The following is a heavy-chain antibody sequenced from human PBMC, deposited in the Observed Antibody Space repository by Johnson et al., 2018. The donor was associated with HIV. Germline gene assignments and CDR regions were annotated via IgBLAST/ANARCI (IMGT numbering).Heavy chain of an antibody. CDR1: GFTFSSYG. J-gene: IGHJ3*02. Sequence: QVQLVESGGGVVQPGRSLRLSCAVSGFTFSSYGMHWVRQAPGKGLEWVAVIWYDGSNKYYADSVKGRFTISRDNSKNTLYLQMNSLRAEDTAVYYCAKDGSLGGGLHDAFDIWGPGTMVTVAS. CDR2: IWYDGSNK. CDR3: AKDGSLGGGLHDAFDI. D-gene: IGHD3-16*01. V-gene: IGHV3-33*06.